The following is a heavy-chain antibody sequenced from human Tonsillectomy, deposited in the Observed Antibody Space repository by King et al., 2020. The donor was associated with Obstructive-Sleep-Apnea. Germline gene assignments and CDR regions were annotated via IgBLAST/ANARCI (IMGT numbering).Heavy chain of an antibody. CDR2: IKSKTDGGTT. V-gene: IGHV3-15*01. Sequence: VQLVESGGGLVKPGESLRLSCAASGITFSNSWMSWVRQAPGKGLEWVCRIKSKTDGGTTDYAAPVKGRFTISRDDSKKTLYLQMNSLKTEDTAVYYCTTEYYWYFDLWGRGTLVTVSS. CDR1: GITFSNSW. J-gene: IGHJ2*01. CDR3: TTEYYWYFDL.